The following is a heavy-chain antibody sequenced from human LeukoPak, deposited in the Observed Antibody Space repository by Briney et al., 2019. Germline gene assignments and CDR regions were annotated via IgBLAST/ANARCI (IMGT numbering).Heavy chain of an antibody. CDR1: GYTFTSYY. Sequence: ASVKVSCKASGYTFTSYYMHWVQHAPGQGLEWMGIINPSGGSTSYAQKSQGRVTMTRDTSTSTVYMELSSLRSEDTAVYYCARTRRGYCSSTSCSNWFDPWGQGTLVTVSS. CDR3: ARTRRGYCSSTSCSNWFDP. V-gene: IGHV1-46*01. J-gene: IGHJ5*02. CDR2: INPSGGST. D-gene: IGHD2-2*01.